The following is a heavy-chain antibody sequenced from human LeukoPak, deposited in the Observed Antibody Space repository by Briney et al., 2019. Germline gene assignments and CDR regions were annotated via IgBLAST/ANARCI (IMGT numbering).Heavy chain of an antibody. D-gene: IGHD4-17*01. V-gene: IGHV3-21*01. CDR2: ISSSSSYI. CDR1: GFTFSSYS. CDR3: ASDGEAVTTARYYYMDV. J-gene: IGHJ6*03. Sequence: GGSLRLSCAASGFTFSSYSMNWVRQAPGKGLEWVSSISSSSSYIYYADSVKGRFTISRDNAKNSLYLQMNSLRAEDTAVYYCASDGEAVTTARYYYMDVWGKGTTVTVSS.